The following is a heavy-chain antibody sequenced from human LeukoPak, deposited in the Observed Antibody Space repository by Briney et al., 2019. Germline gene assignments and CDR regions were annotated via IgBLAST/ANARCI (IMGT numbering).Heavy chain of an antibody. Sequence: GASVKVSCKASGYTFTSYAMNWVRQAPGQGLEWMGWINTNTGNPTYAQGFTGRFVFSLDTSVSTAYLQISSLKAEDTAVYYCARDLRYFDRPYYYYYYGMDVWGQGTTVTVSS. V-gene: IGHV7-4-1*02. D-gene: IGHD3-9*01. CDR1: GYTFTSYA. J-gene: IGHJ6*02. CDR3: ARDLRYFDRPYYYYYYGMDV. CDR2: INTNTGNP.